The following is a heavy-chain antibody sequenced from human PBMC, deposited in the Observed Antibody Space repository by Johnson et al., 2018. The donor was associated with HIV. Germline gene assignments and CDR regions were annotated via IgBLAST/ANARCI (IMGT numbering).Heavy chain of an antibody. CDR2: INSDGSST. CDR3: ASSITGAHRGAFDI. Sequence: QVQLVESGGGVVQPGGSLRLSCAASGFTFSSYAMHWVRQAPGKGLVWVSRINSDGSSTSYADSVKGRFTISRDNSKNTLYLQMNSLRAEDTAVYYCASSITGAHRGAFDIWGQGTMVTVSS. D-gene: IGHD1-20*01. V-gene: IGHV3-NL1*01. CDR1: GFTFSSYA. J-gene: IGHJ3*02.